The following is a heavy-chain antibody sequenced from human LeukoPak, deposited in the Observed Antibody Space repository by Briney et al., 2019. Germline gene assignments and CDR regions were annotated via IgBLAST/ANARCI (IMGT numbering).Heavy chain of an antibody. CDR1: GFTFSSYA. Sequence: GGSLRLSCAASGFTFSSYAMHWVRQAPGKGLEYVSAISSNGGSTYYANSVKGRFTISRDNSKNTLYLQMGSLRAEDMAVYYCARPSLLYSGSDYYWGQGTLVTVSS. V-gene: IGHV3-64*01. CDR2: ISSNGGST. J-gene: IGHJ4*02. CDR3: ARPSLLYSGSDYY. D-gene: IGHD1-26*01.